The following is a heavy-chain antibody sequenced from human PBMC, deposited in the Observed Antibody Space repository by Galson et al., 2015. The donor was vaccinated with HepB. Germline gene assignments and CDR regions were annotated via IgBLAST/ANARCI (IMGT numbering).Heavy chain of an antibody. D-gene: IGHD6-19*01. Sequence: ETLSLTCTLSGGSISDYYCGWIRQSPGKELEWIGYVSRSENTKYNPSLKSRVTMALDTSKNQFSLRLTSVTAADTAVYYCVTGRGWLVDYWGQGMFVTVSS. CDR2: VSRSENT. CDR1: GGSISDYY. CDR3: VTGRGWLVDY. V-gene: IGHV4-59*01. J-gene: IGHJ4*02.